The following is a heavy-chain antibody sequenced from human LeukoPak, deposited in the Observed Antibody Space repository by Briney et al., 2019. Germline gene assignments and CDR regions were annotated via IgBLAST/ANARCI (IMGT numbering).Heavy chain of an antibody. D-gene: IGHD4/OR15-4a*01. CDR3: AKGKGARGYFDY. J-gene: IGHJ4*02. V-gene: IGHV3-43*01. CDR2: ISWDGGST. CDR1: GFTFDDYT. Sequence: GGSLRLSCAASGFTFDDYTMHWVRQAPGKGLEWVSLISWDGGSTYYADSVKGRFTISRDNSKNSLYLQMNSLRTEDTALYYCAKGKGARGYFDYWGQGTLVTVSS.